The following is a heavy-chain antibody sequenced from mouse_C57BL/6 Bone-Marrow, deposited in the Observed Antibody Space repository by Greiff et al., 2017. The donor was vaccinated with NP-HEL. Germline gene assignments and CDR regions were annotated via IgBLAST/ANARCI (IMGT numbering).Heavy chain of an antibody. J-gene: IGHJ2*01. V-gene: IGHV5-9*01. D-gene: IGHD2-4*01. CDR1: GFTFSSYT. Sequence: EVQLVESGGGLVKPGGSLKLSCAASGFTFSSYTMSWVRQTPEKRLEWVATISGGGGNTYYPDSVKGRFTISRDNAKNTLYLQMSSLRSEDTALYYCARHSLYDYPDYWGQGTTLTVSS. CDR2: ISGGGGNT. CDR3: ARHSLYDYPDY.